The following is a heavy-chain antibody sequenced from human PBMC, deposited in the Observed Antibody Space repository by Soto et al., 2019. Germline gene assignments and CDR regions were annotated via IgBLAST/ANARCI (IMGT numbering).Heavy chain of an antibody. D-gene: IGHD5-18*01. V-gene: IGHV1-3*01. CDR1: GYTFTSYA. Sequence: ASVKVSCKASGYTFTSYAMHWVRQAPGQRLEWMGWINAGNGNTKYSQKFQGRVTITRDTSASTAYMELSSLRSEDTAVYYCASGAWIQLWLVYWGQGNLVTFCS. CDR3: ASGAWIQLWLVY. CDR2: INAGNGNT. J-gene: IGHJ4*02.